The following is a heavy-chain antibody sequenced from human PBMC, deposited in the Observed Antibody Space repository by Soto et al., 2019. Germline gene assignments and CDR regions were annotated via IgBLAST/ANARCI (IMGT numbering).Heavy chain of an antibody. CDR1: GFTFRTYA. CDR3: ARDGGSY. Sequence: QVQLVESGGGVVQPGTSLRLSCAASGFTFRTYAMHWVRQAPGKGLDWVAVISYDGSNKYYADSVKGRFTIPRDNSKNTLYLQMNSLRADDTAVYHCARDGGSYWGQGTLVIVSS. D-gene: IGHD3-16*01. CDR2: ISYDGSNK. J-gene: IGHJ4*02. V-gene: IGHV3-30-3*01.